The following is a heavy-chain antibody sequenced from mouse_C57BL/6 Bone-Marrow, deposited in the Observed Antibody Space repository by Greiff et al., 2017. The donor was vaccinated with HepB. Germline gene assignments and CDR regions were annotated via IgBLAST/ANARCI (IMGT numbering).Heavy chain of an antibody. J-gene: IGHJ3*01. V-gene: IGHV1-59*01. CDR1: GYTFTSYW. CDR2: IDPSDSYT. CDR3: ARRYGNYPLAY. D-gene: IGHD2-10*02. Sequence: QVQLQQPGAELVRPGTSVKLSCKASGYTFTSYWIHWVKQRPGQGLEWIGVIDPSDSYTNYNQKFKGKATLTVDTSASTAYMQLSSLTSEDSAVYYCARRYGNYPLAYWGQGTLVTVSA.